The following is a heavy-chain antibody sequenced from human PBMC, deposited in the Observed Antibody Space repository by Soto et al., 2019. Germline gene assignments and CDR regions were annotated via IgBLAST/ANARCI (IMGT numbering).Heavy chain of an antibody. CDR3: ARANYSSGWHRYFDY. J-gene: IGHJ4*02. CDR2: SIPICGTA. Sequence: QVQLVQSGAEVKKPGSSVKVSCKASGGTFSSYAISWVRQAPGQGLEWMGGSIPICGTANYAQKSQGRVTITADESPSTAYMELSSLRSEDTAVYYCARANYSSGWHRYFDYWGQGTLVTVSS. D-gene: IGHD6-19*01. CDR1: GGTFSSYA. V-gene: IGHV1-69*12.